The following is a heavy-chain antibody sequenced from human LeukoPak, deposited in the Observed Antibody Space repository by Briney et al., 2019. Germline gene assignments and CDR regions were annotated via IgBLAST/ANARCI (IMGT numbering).Heavy chain of an antibody. D-gene: IGHD6-13*01. Sequence: GGSLRLSCAASGFTFTNHWMHWVRQAPGKGLVWVSRINSDGSSTSFADSVKGRFTISRDNAKNTLYLQMNSLRAEDTAVYYCARAISHSNYGVDVWGQGTTVTVSS. V-gene: IGHV3-74*01. J-gene: IGHJ6*02. CDR1: GFTFTNHW. CDR2: INSDGSST. CDR3: ARAISHSNYGVDV.